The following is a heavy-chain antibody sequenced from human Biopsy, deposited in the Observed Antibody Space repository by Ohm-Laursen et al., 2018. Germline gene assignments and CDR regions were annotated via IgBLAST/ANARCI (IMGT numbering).Heavy chain of an antibody. CDR1: SGSFSSNY. Sequence: TLSLTCTVYSGSFSSNYWTWIRQPPGKGLEWIGEITHSGYTNYNPSLKSRVPVSVDTSKNQFSLKLSSLTAADTAVYYCASRLYGPNPIDYWGQGTLVTVSS. J-gene: IGHJ4*02. D-gene: IGHD2-8*01. CDR3: ASRLYGPNPIDY. CDR2: ITHSGYT. V-gene: IGHV4-34*01.